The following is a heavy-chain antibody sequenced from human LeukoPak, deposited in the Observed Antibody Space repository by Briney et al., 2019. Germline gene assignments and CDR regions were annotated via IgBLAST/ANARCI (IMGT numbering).Heavy chain of an antibody. CDR1: GFNLDHYW. V-gene: IGHV3-7*04. CDR2: IKQDGSEK. Sequence: PGGSLRLSCAASGFNLDHYWMTSVRQAPGKGLEWVANIKQDGSEKVYLDSMKGRFTISRDNSRDSLYLQMNSLRPEDTAVYYCARDPGSGWWGGFDLWGQGTLVTVSS. J-gene: IGHJ5*02. D-gene: IGHD6-19*01. CDR3: ARDPGSGWWGGFDL.